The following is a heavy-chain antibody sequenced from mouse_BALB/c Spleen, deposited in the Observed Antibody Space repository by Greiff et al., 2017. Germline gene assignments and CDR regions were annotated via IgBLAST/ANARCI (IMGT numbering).Heavy chain of an antibody. CDR2: ISSGGSYT. V-gene: IGHV5-9-4*01. CDR1: GFTFSSYA. Sequence: EVKLMESGGGLVKPGGSLKLSCAASGFTFSSYAMSWVRQSPEKRLEWVAEISSGGSYTYYPDTVTGRFTISRDNAKNTLYLEMSSLRSEDTAMYYCAREGDYYGSSYEAWFAYWGQGTLVTVSA. J-gene: IGHJ3*01. D-gene: IGHD1-1*01. CDR3: AREGDYYGSSYEAWFAY.